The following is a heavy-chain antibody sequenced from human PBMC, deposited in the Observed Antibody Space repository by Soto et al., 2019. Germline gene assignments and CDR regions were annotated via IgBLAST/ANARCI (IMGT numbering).Heavy chain of an antibody. Sequence: ASVKVSCKASGYTFTSYGIIGVRQAPGQGLEWMGWISAYNGNTNYAQKLQGRVTMTTDTSTSTAYMELRSLRSDDTALYYCARWPVDTNFWFDPWGQGTLVTVSS. D-gene: IGHD5-18*01. CDR2: ISAYNGNT. V-gene: IGHV1-18*01. CDR1: GYTFTSYG. J-gene: IGHJ5*02. CDR3: ARWPVDTNFWFDP.